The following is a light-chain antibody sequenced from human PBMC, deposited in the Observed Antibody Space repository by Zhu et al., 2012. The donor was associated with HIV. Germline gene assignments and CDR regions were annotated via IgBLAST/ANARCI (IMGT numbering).Light chain of an antibody. CDR1: QTVSSRF. Sequence: EIVLTQSPGTLSLSPGERATLSCRASQTVSSRFLAWYQQKPGQSPRLLIYGAASRATGIPDRFSGSGSGTDFTLTISRLEPEDFAVYYCQQYGSSRTFGQGTKVEIK. V-gene: IGKV3-20*01. J-gene: IGKJ1*01. CDR3: QQYGSSRT. CDR2: GAA.